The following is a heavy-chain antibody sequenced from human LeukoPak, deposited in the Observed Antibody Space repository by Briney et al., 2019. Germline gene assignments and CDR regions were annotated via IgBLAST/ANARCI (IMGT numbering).Heavy chain of an antibody. Sequence: GASVKVSCKASGYTFTSYDINWVRQASGQGLEWMGWMNPNSGNTDYAQKFQGRVTITRNTSISTAYMELSSLRSEDTAVYYCARALYDSSGYSDFDYWGQGTLVTVSS. CDR2: MNPNSGNT. J-gene: IGHJ4*02. D-gene: IGHD3-22*01. CDR3: ARALYDSSGYSDFDY. V-gene: IGHV1-8*03. CDR1: GYTFTSYD.